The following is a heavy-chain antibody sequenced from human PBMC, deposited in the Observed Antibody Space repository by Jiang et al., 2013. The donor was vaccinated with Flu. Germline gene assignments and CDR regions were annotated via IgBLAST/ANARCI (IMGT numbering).Heavy chain of an antibody. D-gene: IGHD6-19*01. Sequence: GSGLVKPSQTLSLTCTVSGGSISSGSYYWSWIRQPAGKGLEWIGRIYTSGSTNYNPSLKSRVTISVDTSKNQFSLKLSSVTAADTAVYYCARAEGIAVAGTNYYYYGMDVWGQGTTVTVSS. CDR3: ARAEGIAVAGTNYYYYGMDV. J-gene: IGHJ6*02. CDR1: GGSISSGSYY. V-gene: IGHV4-61*02. CDR2: IYTSGST.